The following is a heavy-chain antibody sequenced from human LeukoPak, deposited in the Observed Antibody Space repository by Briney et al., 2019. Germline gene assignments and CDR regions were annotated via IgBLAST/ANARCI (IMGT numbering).Heavy chain of an antibody. D-gene: IGHD3-3*01. Sequence: ESGPTLVKPTQTLTLTCTFSGFSLSTSGVGVGWIRQPPGKALEWLALIYWDDDKRYSPSLKSRLTITKDTSKNQVVLTMTNMDPVDTATNYCAHLDFWSGYYCGGGTRPSCNWFDPWGQGTLVTVSS. CDR1: GFSLSTSGVG. V-gene: IGHV2-5*02. CDR2: IYWDDDK. CDR3: AHLDFWSGYYCGGGTRPSCNWFDP. J-gene: IGHJ5*02.